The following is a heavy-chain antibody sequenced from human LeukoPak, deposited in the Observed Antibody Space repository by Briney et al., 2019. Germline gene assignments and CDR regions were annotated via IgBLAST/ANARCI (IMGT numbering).Heavy chain of an antibody. J-gene: IGHJ4*02. V-gene: IGHV4-61*01. CDR1: GGSASSGSYY. Sequence: NTSETLSLTCTVSGGSASSGSYYWSWIRQPPGKGLEWIGYIYYSGSTNYNPSLKSRVTISVDTSKNQFSLKLSSVTAADTAVYYCARANRNRLGELSSLDYWGQGTLVTVSS. CDR3: ARANRNRLGELSSLDY. D-gene: IGHD3-16*02. CDR2: IYYSGST.